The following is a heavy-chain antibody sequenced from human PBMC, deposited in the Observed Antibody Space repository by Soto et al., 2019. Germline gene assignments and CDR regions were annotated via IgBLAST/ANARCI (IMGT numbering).Heavy chain of an antibody. CDR3: TRDDSSSWYNGMDV. CDR1: GFTFKTFV. D-gene: IGHD6-13*01. V-gene: IGHV3-48*02. J-gene: IGHJ6*02. Sequence: GGSLRLSCAASGFTFKTFVMNWVRQAPGKGLEWVSYISGSTDTINFADSVRGRFTISRDNAKNSMFLQMDSLRDEDTAVYYCTRDDSSSWYNGMDVWGQGTTVTVSS. CDR2: ISGSTDTI.